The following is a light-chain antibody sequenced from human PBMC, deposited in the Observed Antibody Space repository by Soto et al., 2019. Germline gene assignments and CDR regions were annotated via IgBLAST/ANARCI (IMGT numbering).Light chain of an antibody. J-gene: IGKJ1*01. CDR2: GAS. CDR1: QSVGRN. Sequence: EIRRNQAAAALSVSPWERATLSRRASQSVGRNLAWYQQKPGQAPRLLIYGASNRATGTPDRFSGSGSGTDFTLTISRLEPEDFAVYYCQQYDNLSWTFGQGTKVDIK. CDR3: QQYDNLSWT. V-gene: IGKV3D-15*01.